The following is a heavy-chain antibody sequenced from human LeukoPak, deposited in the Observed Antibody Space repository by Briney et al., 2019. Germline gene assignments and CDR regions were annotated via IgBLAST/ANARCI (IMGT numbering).Heavy chain of an antibody. D-gene: IGHD2-15*01. CDR3: ARDIVVVVAAQKAFDI. J-gene: IGHJ3*02. CDR1: GFTFSSYS. V-gene: IGHV3-21*01. CDR2: ISSSSSYI. Sequence: GGSLRLSCAASGFTFSSYSMNWVRQAPGKGLEWVSSISSSSSYIYYADSVKGRFTISRDNAKNSLYLQMNSLRAEDTAVYYCARDIVVVVAAQKAFDIWSQGTMVTVSS.